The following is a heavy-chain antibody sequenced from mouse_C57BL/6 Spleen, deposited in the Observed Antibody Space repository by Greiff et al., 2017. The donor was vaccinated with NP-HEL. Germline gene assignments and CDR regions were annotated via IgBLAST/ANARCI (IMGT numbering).Heavy chain of an antibody. J-gene: IGHJ1*03. CDR2: ISSGGSYT. CDR1: GFTFSSYG. CDR3: ARGGVTVWYFDV. Sequence: EVHLVESGGDLVKPGGSLKLSCAASGFTFSSYGMSWVRQTPDKRLEWVATISSGGSYTYYPDSVKGRFTISRDNAKNTLYLQMSSLKSEDTAMYYCARGGVTVWYFDVWGTGTTVTVSS. V-gene: IGHV5-6*01. D-gene: IGHD2-2*01.